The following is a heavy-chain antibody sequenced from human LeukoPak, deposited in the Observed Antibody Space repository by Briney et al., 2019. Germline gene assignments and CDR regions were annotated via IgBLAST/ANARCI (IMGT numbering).Heavy chain of an antibody. CDR1: GFTFDDYT. D-gene: IGHD3-22*01. V-gene: IGHV3-43*01. CDR3: VRAHQISGDYYASNSFRS. Sequence: PGGSLRLSCAASGFTFDDYTMHWVRQVPGKGLEWVSLISWDSDSRYYVDSVKGRFTTSRDNSKNTLYLQMNSLRTEDTALYYCVRAHQISGDYYASNSFRSWGDGTLVTVSS. J-gene: IGHJ5*01. CDR2: ISWDSDSR.